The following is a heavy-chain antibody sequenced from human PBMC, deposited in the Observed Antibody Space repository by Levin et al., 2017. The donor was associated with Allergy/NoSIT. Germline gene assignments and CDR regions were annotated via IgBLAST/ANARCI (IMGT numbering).Heavy chain of an antibody. J-gene: IGHJ6*02. CDR2: ISYDGSNK. D-gene: IGHD3-3*02. CDR3: ARPSFLEWLPPYGMDV. CDR1: GFTFSSYA. V-gene: IGHV3-30-3*01. Sequence: GGSLRLSCAASGFTFSSYAMHWVRQAPGKGLEWVAVISYDGSNKYYADSVKGRFTISRDNSKNTLYLQMNSLRAEDTAVYYCARPSFLEWLPPYGMDVWGQGTTVTVSS.